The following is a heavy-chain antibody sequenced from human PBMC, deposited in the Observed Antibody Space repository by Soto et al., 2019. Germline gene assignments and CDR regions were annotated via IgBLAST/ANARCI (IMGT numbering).Heavy chain of an antibody. CDR3: ARHGGEIAARLGYYYYGMDV. CDR1: DGSISSSSYY. D-gene: IGHD6-6*01. V-gene: IGHV4-39*01. Sequence: SGTLSLTCPVSDGSISSSSYYWGWIRQPPGNGLEWILSIYYIGSTYYNPSPKTRVTISVDTSKNQFSLKLSSVTAADTAVYYCARHGGEIAARLGYYYYGMDVWGQGTTVTVSS. CDR2: IYYIGST. J-gene: IGHJ6*02.